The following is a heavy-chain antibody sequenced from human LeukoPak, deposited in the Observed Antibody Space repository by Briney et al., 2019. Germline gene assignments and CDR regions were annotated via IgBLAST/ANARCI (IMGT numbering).Heavy chain of an antibody. CDR1: GYTFTGYY. J-gene: IGHJ5*02. CDR3: AGYEAYCGGDCYLWFDP. Sequence: ASVKVSCKASGYTFTGYYIHWVRQAPGQGLEWMGWINPNSGGTNYAQKFQGRVTVTRDTSISTAYMELSRLRFDDTAVYYCAGYEAYCGGDCYLWFDPWGQGTLVTVSS. CDR2: INPNSGGT. V-gene: IGHV1-2*02. D-gene: IGHD2-21*02.